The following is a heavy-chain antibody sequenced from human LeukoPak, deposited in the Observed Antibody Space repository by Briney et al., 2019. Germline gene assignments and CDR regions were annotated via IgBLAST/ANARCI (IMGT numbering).Heavy chain of an antibody. D-gene: IGHD3-16*02. CDR2: IKSKTDGGTT. V-gene: IGHV3-15*01. CDR3: TTDFSPLFGYVWGSYRLIDY. Sequence: GGSLRLSCAASGFTFSNAWMSWVRQAPGKGLEWVGRIKSKTDGGTTDYAAPVKGRFNISRDDSKNTLYLQMNRLKTEVTAVYYCTTDFSPLFGYVWGSYRLIDYWGQGTLVTVSS. J-gene: IGHJ4*02. CDR1: GFTFSNAW.